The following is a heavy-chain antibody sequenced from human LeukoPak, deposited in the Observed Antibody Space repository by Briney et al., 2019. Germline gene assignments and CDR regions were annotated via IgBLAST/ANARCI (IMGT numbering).Heavy chain of an antibody. D-gene: IGHD3-22*01. V-gene: IGHV7-4-1*02. CDR2: INTNTGNP. Sequence: ASVKVSCKASGYTFTSYAMNWVRQAPGQGLEWMGWINTNTGNPAYAQGFTGRFVFSLDTSVSTAYLQISSLKAEDTAIYYCARDYFYDSSVSFDYWGQGTLVTVSS. CDR1: GYTFTSYA. CDR3: ARDYFYDSSVSFDY. J-gene: IGHJ4*02.